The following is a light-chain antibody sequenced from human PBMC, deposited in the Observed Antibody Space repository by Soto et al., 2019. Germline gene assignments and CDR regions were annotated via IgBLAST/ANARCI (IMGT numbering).Light chain of an antibody. CDR3: LQHSTYPAT. V-gene: IGKV1-17*03. J-gene: IGKJ4*01. Sequence: DIQMTQSPSVMSASVGDTVTITCRASQGINYYLSWFQHQPGKVPKRLIYAASDFESGVPSRFSGSGSGTEFTLTISSLQPEDFATYYCLQHSTYPATFGGGTKVDIK. CDR1: QGINYY. CDR2: AAS.